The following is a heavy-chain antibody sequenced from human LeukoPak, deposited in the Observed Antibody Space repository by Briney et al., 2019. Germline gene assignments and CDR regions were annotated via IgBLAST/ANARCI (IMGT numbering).Heavy chain of an antibody. V-gene: IGHV4-59*01. D-gene: IGHD6-13*01. Sequence: SETLSLTCAVYGGSFSGYYWSWIRQPPGKGLEWIGYIYYSGSTNYNPSLKSRVTISVDTSKNQFSLKLSSVTAADTAVYYCARAPVGYSSSWYVPFDYWGQGTLVTVSS. CDR2: IYYSGST. J-gene: IGHJ4*02. CDR3: ARAPVGYSSSWYVPFDY. CDR1: GGSFSGYY.